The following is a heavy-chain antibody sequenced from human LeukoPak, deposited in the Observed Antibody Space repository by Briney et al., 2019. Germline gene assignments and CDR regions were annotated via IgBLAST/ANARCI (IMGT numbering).Heavy chain of an antibody. D-gene: IGHD3-16*01. J-gene: IGHJ4*02. Sequence: SQTLSLTCTVSGGSISSGSYYWSWIRQPAGKGLEWIGRIYTSGSTNYNPSLKSRVTISVDTSKNQFSLKLSSVTAADTAVYYCARDQGDYDYVWGSYDWGQGTLVTVFS. CDR2: IYTSGST. CDR3: ARDQGDYDYVWGSYD. CDR1: GGSISSGSYY. V-gene: IGHV4-61*02.